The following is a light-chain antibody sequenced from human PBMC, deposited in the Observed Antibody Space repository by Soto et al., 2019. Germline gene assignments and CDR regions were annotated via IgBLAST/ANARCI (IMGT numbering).Light chain of an antibody. Sequence: QSVQRHPRSVSWAPGQRVAISCTGNNSNLGAGYDVHWYQQLPGAAPKLVIFGNGNRPSGVPERFSGSKSGTSASLAITGLQAEDEDDYYCQAYDYSLTASVFGGGTK. CDR3: QAYDYSLTASV. V-gene: IGLV1-40*01. CDR2: GNG. J-gene: IGLJ3*02. CDR1: NSNLGAGYD.